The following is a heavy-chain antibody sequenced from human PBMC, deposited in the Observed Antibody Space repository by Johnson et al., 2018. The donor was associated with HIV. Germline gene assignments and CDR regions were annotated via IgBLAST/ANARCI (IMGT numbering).Heavy chain of an antibody. D-gene: IGHD4-17*01. V-gene: IGHV3-30-3*01. CDR1: GFTFSDYA. Sequence: QVQLVESGGGVVQPGRSLTLSCVGSGFTFSDYAIHWVRQAPGKGLEWVAVISDDGSNKYYADSVKGRFTISRDNSENTLYLQMKSLRTEDTAVYYCARDGDSDAFDIWGQGTVVTVSS. J-gene: IGHJ3*02. CDR3: ARDGDSDAFDI. CDR2: ISDDGSNK.